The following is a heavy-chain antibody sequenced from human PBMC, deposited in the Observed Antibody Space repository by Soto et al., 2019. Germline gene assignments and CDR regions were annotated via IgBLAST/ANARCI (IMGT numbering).Heavy chain of an antibody. J-gene: IGHJ5*02. CDR2: ISSSGSTI. V-gene: IGHV3-11*01. CDR1: GFTFSDYY. Sequence: PGGSLRLSCAASGFTFSDYYMSWIRQAPGKGLEWVSYISSSGSTIYYADSVKGRFTISRDNAKNSLYLQMNSLRAEDTAVYYCARVLSLIYSSSWYNWFDPWGQGTLVTVSS. CDR3: ARVLSLIYSSSWYNWFDP. D-gene: IGHD6-13*01.